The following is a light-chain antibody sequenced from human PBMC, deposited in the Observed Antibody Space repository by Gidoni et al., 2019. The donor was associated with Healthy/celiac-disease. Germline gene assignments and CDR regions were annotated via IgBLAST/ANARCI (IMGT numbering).Light chain of an antibody. J-gene: IGLJ2*01. CDR2: EDS. CDR3: YSTDSSGNYVV. V-gene: IGLV3-10*01. CDR1: ALPKKY. Sequence: SYELPQPPSVSVSPGQTARITCSGYALPKKYAYWYQQKSGQAPVLVIYEDSKRPSGIPERFSGSSSGTMATLTISGAQVEDEADYYCYSTDSSGNYVVFGGGTKLAVL.